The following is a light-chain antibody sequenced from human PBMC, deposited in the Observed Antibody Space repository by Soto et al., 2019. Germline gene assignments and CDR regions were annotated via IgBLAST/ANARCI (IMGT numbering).Light chain of an antibody. CDR2: AAS. CDR3: LQDYNYPWT. Sequence: IQMTQSPSTLSASVGDRDTITCRASQSISNWLAWYQQKPGKAPKLLIYAASSLQSGVPSRFSGSGSGTDFTLTISSPQPEDFATYYCLQDYNYPWTFGQGTKVDIK. V-gene: IGKV1-6*01. J-gene: IGKJ1*01. CDR1: QSISNW.